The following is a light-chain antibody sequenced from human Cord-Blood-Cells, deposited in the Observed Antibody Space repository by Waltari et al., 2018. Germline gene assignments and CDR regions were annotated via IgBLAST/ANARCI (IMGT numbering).Light chain of an antibody. J-gene: IGKJ4*01. V-gene: IGKV3-11*01. CDR3: QQRSNWPLT. CDR1: QSVSSY. CDR2: DAS. Sequence: EIVLTQSPATLSLSPGERATLSCRASQSVSSYLAWYQQKPGQAPRPLIYDASNSATGSPARFSGSGSGSDFTLTISSLEPEDFAVYYCQQRSNWPLTFGGGTKVEIK.